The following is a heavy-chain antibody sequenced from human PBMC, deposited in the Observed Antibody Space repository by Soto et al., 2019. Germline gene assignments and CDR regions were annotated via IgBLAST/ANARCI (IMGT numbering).Heavy chain of an antibody. CDR1: GFTFSSYW. D-gene: IGHD4-17*01. CDR3: ARGRTTVTTIMDY. CDR2: INSDGSST. J-gene: IGHJ4*02. Sequence: GGSLRLSCAASGFTFSSYWMHWVRQAPGKGLVWVSRINSDGSSTSYADSVKGRFTISRDNAKNTLYLQMNSLRAGDTAVYYCARGRTTVTTIMDYWGQGTLVTVSS. V-gene: IGHV3-74*01.